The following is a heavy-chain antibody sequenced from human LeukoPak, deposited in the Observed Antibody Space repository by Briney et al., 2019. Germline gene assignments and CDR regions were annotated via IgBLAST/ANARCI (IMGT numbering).Heavy chain of an antibody. CDR2: ISWNSGSI. CDR1: GFTFDDYA. Sequence: GGSLRLSCAASGFTFDDYAMHWVRQAPGKGLEWVSGISWNSGSIGYADSVKGRFTISRDNAKNSLYLQMNSLRAEDTALYYCVKDDFVPWGEGALVTVSS. J-gene: IGHJ5*02. CDR3: VKDDFVP. V-gene: IGHV3-9*01.